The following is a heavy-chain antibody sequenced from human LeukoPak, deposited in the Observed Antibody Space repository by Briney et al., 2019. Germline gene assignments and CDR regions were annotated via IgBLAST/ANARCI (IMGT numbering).Heavy chain of an antibody. J-gene: IGHJ4*02. CDR3: ARAPRGYCSGGSCFDS. CDR2: IDPNSGGT. D-gene: IGHD2-15*01. Sequence: ASVKVSCKASGYTFTSYDINWVRQAPGQGLEWMGWIDPNSGGTNSAQNFQGRVTMTRDTYISTAYMELRRLRSDDTAVYHCARAPRGYCSGGSCFDSWGQGTLVTVSS. V-gene: IGHV1-2*02. CDR1: GYTFTSYD.